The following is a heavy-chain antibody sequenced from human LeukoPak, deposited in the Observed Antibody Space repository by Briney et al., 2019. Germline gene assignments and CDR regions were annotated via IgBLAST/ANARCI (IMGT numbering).Heavy chain of an antibody. CDR3: ARDVFSDSSGYYSHFFDY. Sequence: GASVKVTCKASGYTFTSYGINWVRQAPGQGLEWMGWISAYNVNTDYAQKLQGRVTMTTDTSTSTAYMELRSLRSDDTAVYFCARDVFSDSSGYYSHFFDYWGQGTLVTVSS. J-gene: IGHJ4*02. D-gene: IGHD3-22*01. CDR1: GYTFTSYG. CDR2: ISAYNVNT. V-gene: IGHV1-18*01.